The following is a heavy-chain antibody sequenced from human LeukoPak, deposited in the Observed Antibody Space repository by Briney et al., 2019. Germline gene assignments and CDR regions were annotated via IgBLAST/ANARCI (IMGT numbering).Heavy chain of an antibody. Sequence: GGSLRLSCTVSGFTFSSYWMTWVRQAPGKGLEWVANIRQDESEKYYVDSVKGRFTISRDNAKNSLYLQMNNLRAEDTAVYYCARDSGSAYYYGSGTYYYDAFGFWGQGTTVTVSS. J-gene: IGHJ3*01. CDR1: GFTFSSYW. CDR3: ARDSGSAYYYGSGTYYYDAFGF. CDR2: IRQDESEK. V-gene: IGHV3-7*01. D-gene: IGHD3-10*01.